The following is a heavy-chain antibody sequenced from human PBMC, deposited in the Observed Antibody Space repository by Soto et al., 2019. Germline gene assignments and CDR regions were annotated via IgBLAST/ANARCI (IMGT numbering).Heavy chain of an antibody. J-gene: IGHJ5*02. CDR1: GYSISSGYY. V-gene: IGHV4-38-2*02. CDR2: IYHSGST. Sequence: SETLSLTCAVSGYSISSGYYWGWIRQPPGKGLEWIGSIYHSGSTYYNPSLKSRVTISVDTSKNQFSLKLSSVTAADTAVYYCARDCEQSLDPWGQGTRVTGSS. CDR3: ARDCEQSLDP. D-gene: IGHD6-19*01.